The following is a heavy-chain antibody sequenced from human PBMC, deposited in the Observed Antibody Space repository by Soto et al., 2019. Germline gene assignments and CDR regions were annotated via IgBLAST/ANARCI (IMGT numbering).Heavy chain of an antibody. CDR3: ARDVDADFRTDFDY. Sequence: PGGSLRLSCTASGFTFSNYAMSWVRQAPGKGLKWVSSMSDSGDSIYYAASARGRFTISRDNAENSVYLEMDRLRAEDTALYYCARDVDADFRTDFDYWGRGTLVTVSS. V-gene: IGHV3-23*01. CDR1: GFTFSNYA. D-gene: IGHD4-17*01. CDR2: MSDSGDSI. J-gene: IGHJ4*02.